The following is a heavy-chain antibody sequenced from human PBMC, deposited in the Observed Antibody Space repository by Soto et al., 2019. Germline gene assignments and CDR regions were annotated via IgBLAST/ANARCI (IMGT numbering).Heavy chain of an antibody. D-gene: IGHD5-18*01. J-gene: IGHJ4*02. Sequence: PSDTLSITCTVSGGSISSGGYYWSWIRQHPGKGLEWIGYIYYSGSTYYNPSLKSRVTISVDTSKNQFSLKLSSVTAADTAVYYCARLDRTRLLFDYRGQGTLVTVSS. V-gene: IGHV4-31*03. CDR3: ARLDRTRLLFDY. CDR2: IYYSGST. CDR1: GGSISSGGYY.